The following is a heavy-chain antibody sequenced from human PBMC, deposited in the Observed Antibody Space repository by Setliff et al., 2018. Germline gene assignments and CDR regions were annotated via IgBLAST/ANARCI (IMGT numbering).Heavy chain of an antibody. D-gene: IGHD4-4*01. Sequence: PGGSLRLSCAASGFTFSIYSMNWLRQAPGKGLEWVSYISSGSISTTHYADSVRGRFTVSRDNAKNTLYLEMNNLRAEDSAVYYCARRGTTAFDFWGLGTPVTVSS. J-gene: IGHJ4*02. CDR1: GFTFSIYS. V-gene: IGHV3-48*01. CDR2: ISSGSISTT. CDR3: ARRGTTAFDF.